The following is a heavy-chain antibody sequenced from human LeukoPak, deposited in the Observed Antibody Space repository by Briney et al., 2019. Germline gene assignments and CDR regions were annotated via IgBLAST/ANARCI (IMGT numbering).Heavy chain of an antibody. J-gene: IGHJ4*02. Sequence: PGGSLRLSCATSGFTFSIYSMNWVRQAPGKGLEWVSFSSNSRSTKYYADSVKGRFTISRDSAKNSLYLQLNRLAAEDTAVYYCARDPDYYGSGTYFNHYFDHWGQGTLVTVSS. CDR1: GFTFSIYS. V-gene: IGHV3-48*04. D-gene: IGHD3-10*01. CDR2: SSNSRSTK. CDR3: ARDPDYYGSGTYFNHYFDH.